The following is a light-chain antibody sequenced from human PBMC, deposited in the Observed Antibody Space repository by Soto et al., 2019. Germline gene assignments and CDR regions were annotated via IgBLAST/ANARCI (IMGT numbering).Light chain of an antibody. CDR2: DNN. J-gene: IGLJ2*01. CDR1: SSNIGINY. CDR3: GTWDSSLSAGV. Sequence: QSVLTQPPSVSAAPGQKVTISCSGSSSNIGINYVSWYQQLPGTAPKLLIYDNNKRPSGIPDRFSGSKSGTSATLGITGLQTGDEADYYCGTWDSSLSAGVFDGGTKLTVL. V-gene: IGLV1-51*01.